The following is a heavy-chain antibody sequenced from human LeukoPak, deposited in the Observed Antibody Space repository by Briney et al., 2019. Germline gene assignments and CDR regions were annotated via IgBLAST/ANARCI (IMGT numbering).Heavy chain of an antibody. J-gene: IGHJ4*02. D-gene: IGHD3-3*01. CDR3: ARPLGRFYDFAD. CDR2: IYSNGGT. CDR1: GGSISRNTYY. Sequence: SETLSLTCTVSGGSISRNTYYWTWIRQPPGTGLEWIGYIYSNGGTYYNPSLRSRVTMSVDTSKNQFSMKLNSVTAADTAVYYCARPLGRFYDFADWGQGTPVTVSS. V-gene: IGHV4-30-4*08.